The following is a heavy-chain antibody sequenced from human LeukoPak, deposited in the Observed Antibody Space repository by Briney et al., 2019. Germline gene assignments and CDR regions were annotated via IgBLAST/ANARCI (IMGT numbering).Heavy chain of an antibody. D-gene: IGHD2-8*01. CDR1: GGSISSYY. CDR2: IYYSGST. V-gene: IGHV4-59*08. CDR3: ARVGVDDPYYMDV. J-gene: IGHJ6*03. Sequence: ASETLSLTCTVSGGSISSYYWSWIRQPPGKGLEWIGYIYYSGSTNYNPSLKSRVTISVDTSKNQFSLKLSSVTAADTAVYYCARVGVDDPYYMDVWGKGTTVTISS.